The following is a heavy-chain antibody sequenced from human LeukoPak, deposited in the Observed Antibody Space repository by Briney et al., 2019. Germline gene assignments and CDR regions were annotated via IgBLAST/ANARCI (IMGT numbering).Heavy chain of an antibody. CDR3: ATDQGIY. J-gene: IGHJ4*02. Sequence: GGSLRLSCAASGFTFSSYGMHWVRQAPGKGLEWVAVIWYDGSGKYYADSVKGRFTISRDNSKNTLYLQMNSLRAEDTAMYYRATDQGIYWGQGTLVTVSS. CDR1: GFTFSSYG. V-gene: IGHV3-33*01. CDR2: IWYDGSGK.